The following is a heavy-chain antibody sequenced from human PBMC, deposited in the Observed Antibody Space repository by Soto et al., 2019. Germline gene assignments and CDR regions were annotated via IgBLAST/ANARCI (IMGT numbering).Heavy chain of an antibody. CDR2: ISYDGSNK. CDR3: AKDRCELCSSSSLADY. J-gene: IGHJ4*02. D-gene: IGHD6-6*01. V-gene: IGHV3-30*18. CDR1: GFTFSSYG. Sequence: PGGSLRLSCAASGFTFSSYGMHWVRQAPGKGLEWVAVISYDGSNKYYADSVKGRFTISRDNSKNTLYLQMNSLRAEDTAVYYCAKDRCELCSSSSLADYWGQGTLVTVSS.